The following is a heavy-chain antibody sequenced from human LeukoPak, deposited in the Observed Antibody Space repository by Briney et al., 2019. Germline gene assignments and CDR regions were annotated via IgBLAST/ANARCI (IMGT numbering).Heavy chain of an antibody. Sequence: SGGSLRLSCAPSVFTFSSYAMSWVPQAPGKGLEWVSAISGSGGSTYYTDSVKGRFTISRDNSKNTLYLQMNSLRAEDTAVYYCAKTSGVVVPAAMINYWGQGTLVTVSS. CDR1: VFTFSSYA. V-gene: IGHV3-23*01. CDR2: ISGSGGST. D-gene: IGHD2-2*01. J-gene: IGHJ4*02. CDR3: AKTSGVVVPAAMINY.